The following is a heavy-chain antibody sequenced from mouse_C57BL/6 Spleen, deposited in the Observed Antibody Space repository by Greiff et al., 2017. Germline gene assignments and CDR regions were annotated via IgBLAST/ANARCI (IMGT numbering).Heavy chain of an antibody. CDR3: ANYGGCPRYWDFDV. Sequence: VQLQQPGTELVKPGASVKLSCKASGYTFTSYWMHWVKQRPGQGLEWIGNINPTDGGTHYNEKFKGKATLTVDKSSSTAYMQLSSLTSEDSAVYYCANYGGCPRYWDFDVWGTGTTVTVSS. V-gene: IGHV1-53*01. D-gene: IGHD1-1*02. J-gene: IGHJ1*03. CDR2: INPTDGGT. CDR1: GYTFTSYW.